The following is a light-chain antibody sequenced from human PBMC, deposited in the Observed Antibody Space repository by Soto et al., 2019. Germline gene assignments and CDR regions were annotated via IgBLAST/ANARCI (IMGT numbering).Light chain of an antibody. CDR3: QQYNKWPLT. CDR2: HAS. J-gene: IGKJ4*01. V-gene: IGKV3-15*01. CDR1: QSVSNN. Sequence: EIVMTQSPATLSVSPGERATLSCRASQSVSNNLAWYQQKPCQAPRLLIYHASTRATGIPARFSGSGSGTEFTLTISSLQSEDFAVYCCQQYNKWPLTFGGGTKVEIK.